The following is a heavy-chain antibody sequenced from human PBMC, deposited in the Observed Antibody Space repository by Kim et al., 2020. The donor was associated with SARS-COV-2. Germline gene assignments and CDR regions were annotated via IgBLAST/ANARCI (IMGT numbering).Heavy chain of an antibody. D-gene: IGHD3-22*01. CDR1: GFTFSDYY. CDR3: AREWSYYDSSGYFDY. J-gene: IGHJ4*02. V-gene: IGHV3-11*01. CDR2: ISSSGSTI. Sequence: GGSLRLSCAASGFTFSDYYMSWIRQAPGKGLEWVSYISSSGSTIYYADSVKGRFTISRDNAKNSLYLQMNSLRAEDTAVYYCAREWSYYDSSGYFDYWGQGTLVTVSS.